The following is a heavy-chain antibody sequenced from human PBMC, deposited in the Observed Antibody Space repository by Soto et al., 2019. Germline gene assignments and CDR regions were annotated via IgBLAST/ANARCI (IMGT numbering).Heavy chain of an antibody. CDR2: IYYTGST. J-gene: IGHJ5*02. V-gene: IGHV4-61*05. CDR1: GGSISSSSYY. CDR3: ASALYCSGGSCSFDP. D-gene: IGHD2-15*01. Sequence: SETLSLTCTVSGGSISSSSYYWGWIRQPPGKGLEWIGFIYYTGSTSYNPSLKSRVTISMDTSKNQFSLKLTSVTAADTAVYYCASALYCSGGSCSFDPWGQGTLVTVSS.